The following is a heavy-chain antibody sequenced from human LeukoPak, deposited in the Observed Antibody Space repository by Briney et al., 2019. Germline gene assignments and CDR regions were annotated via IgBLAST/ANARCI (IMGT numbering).Heavy chain of an antibody. D-gene: IGHD3-22*01. CDR2: VKSKTDGETT. Sequence: GGSLRLSCAASGFTFSNAWMSWVRQAPGKGLEWVGRVKSKTDGETTDYAAPVKGRFTISRDDSKNTLYLQMNSLKTEDTAVYYCARDRSGYYSEYFQHWGQGTLVTVSS. V-gene: IGHV3-15*01. J-gene: IGHJ1*01. CDR3: ARDRSGYYSEYFQH. CDR1: GFTFSNAW.